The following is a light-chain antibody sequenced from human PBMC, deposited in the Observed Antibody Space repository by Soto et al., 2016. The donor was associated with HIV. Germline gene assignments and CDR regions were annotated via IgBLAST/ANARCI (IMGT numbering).Light chain of an antibody. J-gene: IGKJ3*01. CDR2: ATY. Sequence: DIQMTQSPSSVSASVGDRVTITCRASQAINSRLAWYQQKPGKAPELLITATYTLQNGVPSRFSGSASGGTGTDFTLTIDSLQPEDFATYYCQQTDSFPFTFGPGTKVNV. V-gene: IGKV1-12*01. CDR3: QQTDSFPFT. CDR1: QAINSR.